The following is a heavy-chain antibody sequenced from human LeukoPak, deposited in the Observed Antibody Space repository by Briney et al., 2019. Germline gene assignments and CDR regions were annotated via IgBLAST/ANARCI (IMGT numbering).Heavy chain of an antibody. CDR2: IYHSGST. CDR3: AREPAQYFFDY. CDR1: GYSISSGCY. V-gene: IGHV4-38-2*02. J-gene: IGHJ4*02. Sequence: PSETLSLTCAVSGYSISSGCYWDWIRQPPGKGLGWIGSIYHSGSTYYNPSLKSRVTISVDTSKNQFSLKVSSATAADTAVYFCAREPAQYFFDYWGQGTLVTVSS.